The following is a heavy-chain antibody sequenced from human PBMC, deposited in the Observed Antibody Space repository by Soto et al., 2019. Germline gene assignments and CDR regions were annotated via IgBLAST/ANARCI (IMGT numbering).Heavy chain of an antibody. V-gene: IGHV1-18*01. CDR1: GYTFTSYG. D-gene: IGHD6-19*01. Sequence: QVQLVQSGAEVKKPGASVKVSCKASGYTFTSYGISWVRQAPGQGLEWMGWISAYNGNTNSAQTLQCRVTMNTDTATSTAYMELRSLRSDDTEVYYCAREYSSGWYYFDYWGQGTLVTVSS. CDR2: ISAYNGNT. CDR3: AREYSSGWYYFDY. J-gene: IGHJ4*02.